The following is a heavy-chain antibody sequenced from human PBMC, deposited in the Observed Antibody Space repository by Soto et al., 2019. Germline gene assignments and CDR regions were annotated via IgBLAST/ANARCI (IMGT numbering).Heavy chain of an antibody. J-gene: IGHJ4*02. V-gene: IGHV3-74*01. Sequence: EVQLVESGGGLVQPGGSLRLSCAASGFTFSSYWMHWVRQVPGKGLLWVSRIDEYGSTINYADSVKGRFTISRDNARNTLYREMNRLRAEDTALYYCTRDIGGKGAYWGPGTLVTVSS. CDR1: GFTFSSYW. CDR3: TRDIGGKGAY. CDR2: IDEYGSTI. D-gene: IGHD3-10*01.